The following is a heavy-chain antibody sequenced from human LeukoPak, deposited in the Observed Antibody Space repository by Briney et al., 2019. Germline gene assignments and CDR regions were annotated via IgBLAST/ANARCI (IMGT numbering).Heavy chain of an antibody. CDR2: ISYDGSNK. J-gene: IGHJ6*02. Sequence: GGSLRLSCAASGFTFSSYAMHWVRQAPGKGLEWVAVISYDGSNKYYADSVKGRFTISRDNSKNTLYLQMNSLRAEDTAVYYCARDLEFPYYYDSSGQFSSYYYGMDVWGQGTTVTVSS. CDR1: GFTFSSYA. V-gene: IGHV3-30-3*01. CDR3: ARDLEFPYYYDSSGQFSSYYYGMDV. D-gene: IGHD3-22*01.